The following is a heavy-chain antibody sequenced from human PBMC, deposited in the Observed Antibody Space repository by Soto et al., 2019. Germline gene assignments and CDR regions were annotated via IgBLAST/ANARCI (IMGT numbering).Heavy chain of an antibody. J-gene: IGHJ3*02. CDR1: GFTFSSYD. CDR3: ARVGRGYSYGYEAFDI. V-gene: IGHV3-13*01. Sequence: GGSLRLSCAASGFTFSSYDMHWVRQATGKGLEWVSAVGTAGDTYYPGSVKGRFTISRENAKNSLYLQMNSLRAGDTAVYYCARVGRGYSYGYEAFDIWGQGTMVTVSS. CDR2: VGTAGDT. D-gene: IGHD5-18*01.